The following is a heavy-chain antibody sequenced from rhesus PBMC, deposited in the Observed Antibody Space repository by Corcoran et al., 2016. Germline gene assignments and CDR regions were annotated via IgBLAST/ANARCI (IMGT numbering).Heavy chain of an antibody. D-gene: IGHD2-15*01. CDR3: ARGPYCSSTDCSSNFDY. J-gene: IGHJ4*01. Sequence: QVQLQESGPGLVKPSETLSLTCAVSGYSISSGYYWNWIRQPPGKGLEWIGSIYGSVGSNCRNPSLKSRAPLSVDTSKNQFSLKRSSVTAADTAVYYCARGPYCSSTDCSSNFDYWGQGVLVTVSS. CDR1: GYSISSGYY. V-gene: IGHV4S14*01. CDR2: IYGSVGSN.